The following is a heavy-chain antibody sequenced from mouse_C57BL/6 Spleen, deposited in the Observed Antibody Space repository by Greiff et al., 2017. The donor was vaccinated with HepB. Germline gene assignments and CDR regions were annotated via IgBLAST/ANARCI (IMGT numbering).Heavy chain of an antibody. J-gene: IGHJ2*01. V-gene: IGHV1-52*01. CDR2: IDPSDSET. CDR1: GYTFTSYW. CDR3: ARGDYDGDYFDD. Sequence: QVQLQQPGAELVRPGSSVKLSCKASGYTFTSYWMHWVKQRPIQGLEWIGNIDPSDSETHYNQKFKDKATLTVDKSSSTAYMQLSSLTSEDSAVYYCARGDYDGDYFDDWGQGTTLTVSS. D-gene: IGHD2-4*01.